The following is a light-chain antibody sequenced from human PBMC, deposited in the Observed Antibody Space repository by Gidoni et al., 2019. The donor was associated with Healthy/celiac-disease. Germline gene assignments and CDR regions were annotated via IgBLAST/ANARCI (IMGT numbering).Light chain of an antibody. CDR3: QKYNSYSWT. CDR2: DAS. V-gene: IGKV1-5*01. Sequence: DLQLTQSPSTLSAAVGDRVTITCRASQSISSWLAWYQKKPGKAPKLLIYDASSLESGVPSRFSGSGSGTEFTLTISSLQPDDFATYYCQKYNSYSWTFGQGTKVEIK. CDR1: QSISSW. J-gene: IGKJ1*01.